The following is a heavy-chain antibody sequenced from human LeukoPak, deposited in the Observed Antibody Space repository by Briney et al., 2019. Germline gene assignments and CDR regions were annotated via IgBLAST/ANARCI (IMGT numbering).Heavy chain of an antibody. CDR1: GGSISSSSYY. D-gene: IGHD3-22*01. Sequence: SETLSLTXTVSGGSISSSSYYWGWIRQPPGKGLEWIGSIYYSGSTYYNPSLKSRVTISVDTSKNQFSLKLSSVTAADTAVHYCATLRWADSSGFPEYFQHWGQGTLVSVSS. CDR2: IYYSGST. V-gene: IGHV4-39*01. J-gene: IGHJ1*01. CDR3: ATLRWADSSGFPEYFQH.